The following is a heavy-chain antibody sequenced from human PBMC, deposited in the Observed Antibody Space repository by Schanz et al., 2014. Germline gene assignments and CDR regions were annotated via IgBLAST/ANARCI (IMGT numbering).Heavy chain of an antibody. D-gene: IGHD3-22*01. V-gene: IGHV1-46*01. Sequence: QVQLVQSGTQVKKPGASVKVSCKASGYTLSAYSLHWVRQAPGQGLEWMGIVNPSVRGTHFAREFQGRVTVTSDTSTSTVYMELSGLRSEDTAVYYCARAGQDYSDSSGYATYYFGNWGQGTLXTVSS. CDR3: ARAGQDYSDSSGYATYYFGN. CDR2: VNPSVRGT. J-gene: IGHJ4*02. CDR1: GYTLSAYS.